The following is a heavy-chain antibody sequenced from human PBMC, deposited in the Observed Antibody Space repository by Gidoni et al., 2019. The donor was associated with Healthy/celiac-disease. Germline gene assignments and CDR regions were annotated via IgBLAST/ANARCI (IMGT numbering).Heavy chain of an antibody. CDR1: GGTFSSYT. CDR2: IIPILGIA. Sequence: QVQLVQSGAEVKKPGSSVKVSCKASGGTFSSYTISWVRQAPGQGLEWMGRIIPILGIANYAQKFQGRVTITADKSTSTAYMELSSLRSEDTAVYYCARERNKMGTEGYFDYWGQGTLVTVSS. V-gene: IGHV1-69*08. J-gene: IGHJ4*02. CDR3: ARERNKMGTEGYFDY.